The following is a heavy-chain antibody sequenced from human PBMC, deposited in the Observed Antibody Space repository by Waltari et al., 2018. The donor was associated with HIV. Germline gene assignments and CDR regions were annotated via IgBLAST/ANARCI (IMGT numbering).Heavy chain of an antibody. V-gene: IGHV3-48*02. J-gene: IGHJ4*02. D-gene: IGHD1-26*01. Sequence: EVQLVESGGGLVQPGGSLRLSCAASGFTFSSYSMNWVRQAPGRGLEWLSYITRDGIAKVYADSVKGRFTISRDNAKNSLYLEMNSLRDEDTAVYYCARDDQWAFDYWGQGTLVIVSS. CDR1: GFTFSSYS. CDR3: ARDDQWAFDY. CDR2: ITRDGIAK.